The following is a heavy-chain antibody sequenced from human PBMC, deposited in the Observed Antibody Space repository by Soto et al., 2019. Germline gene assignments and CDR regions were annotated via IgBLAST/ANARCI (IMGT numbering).Heavy chain of an antibody. D-gene: IGHD3-10*01. J-gene: IGHJ6*02. Sequence: QVPLVESGGGVVQPGRSLRLSCAASGFTFSNYGMHWVRQAPGKGLEWVAVILNHGSNRCHVDSVKDRFTISRDNSKNTLYLQMNSLIAEYTAVYYFARDDEYSGNGMDVWGQGTTVTVS. CDR2: ILNHGSNR. CDR3: ARDDEYSGNGMDV. CDR1: GFTFSNYG. V-gene: IGHV3-33*01.